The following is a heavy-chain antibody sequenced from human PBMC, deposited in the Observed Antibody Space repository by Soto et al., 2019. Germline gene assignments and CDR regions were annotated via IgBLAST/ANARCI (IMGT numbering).Heavy chain of an antibody. CDR2: ISSSGSTI. J-gene: IGHJ5*02. V-gene: IGHV3-48*03. CDR1: GFTFSSYE. CDR3: ARDPSYGYSKWP. D-gene: IGHD5-18*01. Sequence: PGGSLRLSCAASGFTFSSYEMNWVRQAPGKGLEWVSYISSSGSTIYYADSVKGRFTISRDNAKNSLYLQMNSLRDEDTAVYYCARDPSYGYSKWPWGQGTLVTVSS.